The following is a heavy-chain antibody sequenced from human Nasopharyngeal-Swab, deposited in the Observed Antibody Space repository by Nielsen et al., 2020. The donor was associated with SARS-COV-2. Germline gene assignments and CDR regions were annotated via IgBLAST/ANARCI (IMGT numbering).Heavy chain of an antibody. CDR3: AKDQGIAVAGPTRGKYFQH. V-gene: IGHV3-23*01. Sequence: GSLKISCAASGFTFSSYAMSWVRQAPGKGLEWVSAISGSGGSTYYADSVKGRFTISRDNSKNTLYLQMNSLRAEDTAVYYCAKDQGIAVAGPTRGKYFQHWDQGTLVTVSS. CDR2: ISGSGGST. D-gene: IGHD6-19*01. CDR1: GFTFSSYA. J-gene: IGHJ1*01.